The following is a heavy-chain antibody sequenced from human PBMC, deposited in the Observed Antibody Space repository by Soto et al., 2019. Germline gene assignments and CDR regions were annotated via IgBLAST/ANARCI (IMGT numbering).Heavy chain of an antibody. Sequence: QVQLVESGGGLVKPGGSLRLSCAASGFTFSDYYMTWIRQAPGKGLEWVSYISTSGSTIYYSDSVKGRFTISRDNAKNSLYLQMNGLRAEDTAVYYCARDLIDGWFDPWGQGTLVTVSS. D-gene: IGHD3-16*01. CDR1: GFTFSDYY. V-gene: IGHV3-11*01. CDR3: ARDLIDGWFDP. CDR2: ISTSGSTI. J-gene: IGHJ5*02.